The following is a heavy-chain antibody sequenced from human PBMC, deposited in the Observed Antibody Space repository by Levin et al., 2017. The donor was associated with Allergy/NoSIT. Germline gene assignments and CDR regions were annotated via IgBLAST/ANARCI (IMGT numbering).Heavy chain of an antibody. CDR1: GSSFTSYW. CDR3: ARCPHSGYYSLHHDY. V-gene: IGHV5-51*01. J-gene: IGHJ4*02. Sequence: GGSLRLSCKGSGSSFTSYWIGWVRQMPGNGLEWMGIIYPGDSDTRYSPSFQGQVTISADKSISTAYLQWSSLKASDTAMYYCARCPHSGYYSLHHDYWGQGTLVTGSS. D-gene: IGHD3-22*01. CDR2: IYPGDSDT.